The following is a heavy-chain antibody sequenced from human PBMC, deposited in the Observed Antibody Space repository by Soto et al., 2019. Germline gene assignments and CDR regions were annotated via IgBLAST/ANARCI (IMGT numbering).Heavy chain of an antibody. Sequence: GGSLRLSCAASGFSFSGYGMHWVRQAPGKGLEWVALISSDGSNKYYADSVKGRFTISRDNSKDTLYLQMNSLRAEDTAVYFCAKTHASGWSNFDYWGQGTLVTVSS. D-gene: IGHD6-19*01. V-gene: IGHV3-30*18. CDR2: ISSDGSNK. CDR3: AKTHASGWSNFDY. J-gene: IGHJ4*02. CDR1: GFSFSGYG.